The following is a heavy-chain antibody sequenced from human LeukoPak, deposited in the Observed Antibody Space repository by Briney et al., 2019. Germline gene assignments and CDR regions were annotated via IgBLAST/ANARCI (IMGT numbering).Heavy chain of an antibody. CDR1: GFIFSSYS. CDR3: ARDMIRSSGFDY. V-gene: IGHV3-21*01. D-gene: IGHD6-25*01. J-gene: IGHJ4*02. CDR2: ITGSGGNT. Sequence: PGGSLRLSCAASGFIFSSYSMSWVRQAPGKGLEWVSVITGSGGNTYYADSVKGRFTISRDNAKNSLYLQMNSLRAEDTAVYYCARDMIRSSGFDYWGQGTLVTVSS.